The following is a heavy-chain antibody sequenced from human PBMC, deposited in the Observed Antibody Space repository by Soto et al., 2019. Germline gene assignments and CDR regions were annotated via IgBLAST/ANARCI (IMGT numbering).Heavy chain of an antibody. Sequence: PSETLSLTCTVSGGSISSYYWSWIRQPPGKGLEWIGYIYYSGSTNYNPSLKSRVTISVDTSKNPFALKLNSVTAADTAVYYCASDMRYYDSSGYYCGNHWCDPWGQGTPVTVSS. V-gene: IGHV4-59*01. D-gene: IGHD3-22*01. CDR3: ASDMRYYDSSGYYCGNHWCDP. J-gene: IGHJ5*02. CDR2: IYYSGST. CDR1: GGSISSYY.